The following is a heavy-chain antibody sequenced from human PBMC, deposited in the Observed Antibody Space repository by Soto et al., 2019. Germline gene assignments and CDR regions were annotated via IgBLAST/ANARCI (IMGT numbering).Heavy chain of an antibody. J-gene: IGHJ3*02. CDR2: INLNSGGT. V-gene: IGHV1-2*04. CDR3: AIGENFGDGVFDI. Sequence: QVLLVQSGAEMKKPGASVKVSCKASGYNYTGYNFHWVRQAPGQGTQLVGWINLNSGGTNDAPEFQGWVTMSRDRSISSLFLELKRLRSDATAMYYCAIGENFGDGVFDIWGHGTMVVVS. CDR1: GYNYTGYN. D-gene: IGHD3-10*01.